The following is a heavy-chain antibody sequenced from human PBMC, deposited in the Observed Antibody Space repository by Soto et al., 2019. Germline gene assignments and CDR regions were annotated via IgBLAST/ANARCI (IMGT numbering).Heavy chain of an antibody. V-gene: IGHV3-23*01. J-gene: IGHJ4*02. CDR1: GFSLRDHA. D-gene: IGHD3-10*01. CDR3: GRTYTGG. Sequence: LQSGGGVVQPEESLRLSCAAYGFSLRDHALCWVRQAPGGGLERVPGIRGSEDRTNYADFVRGRYIISKDRAKNTLYLDMSGRRVDETAVYFCGRTYTGGWGQGTLVTVSS. CDR2: IRGSEDRT.